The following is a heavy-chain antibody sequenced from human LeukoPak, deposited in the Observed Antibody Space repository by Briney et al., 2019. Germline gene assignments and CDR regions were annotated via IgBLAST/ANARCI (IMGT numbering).Heavy chain of an antibody. Sequence: SVKVSCKASRGTFSSYAIGWVRQAPGRGLEWMGGSIPIFGTANYAQKFQGRVTITADESTSTAYMELSSLRSEDTAVYYCARTWGSGLYWGFDLWGRGTLVTVSS. CDR3: ARTWGSGLYWGFDL. CDR2: SIPIFGTA. V-gene: IGHV1-69*13. CDR1: RGTFSSYA. D-gene: IGHD6-19*01. J-gene: IGHJ2*01.